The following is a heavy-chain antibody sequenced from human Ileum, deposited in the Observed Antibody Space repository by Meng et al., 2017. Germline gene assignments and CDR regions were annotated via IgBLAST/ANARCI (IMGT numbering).Heavy chain of an antibody. V-gene: IGHV4-38-2*02. CDR1: GFSINTNYY. D-gene: IGHD1-26*01. Sequence: SETLSLTCTVSGFSINTNYYWGWIRQPPGKGLEWIGNFHHSGTTNYNPSLKSRVTISVDTSKNQFSLKLNSVSAADTAVYYWTRASVWYSGGYWGQGTLVTVSS. CDR2: FHHSGTT. CDR3: TRASVWYSGGY. J-gene: IGHJ4*02.